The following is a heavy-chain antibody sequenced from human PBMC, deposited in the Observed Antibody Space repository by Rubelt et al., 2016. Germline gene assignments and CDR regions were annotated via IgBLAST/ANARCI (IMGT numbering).Heavy chain of an antibody. CDR3: ARGTMVRGAPDV. CDR1: GYTFNSYG. D-gene: IGHD3-10*01. Sequence: QVQLVQSGAEVKKPGASVKVSCKASGYTFNSYGISWVRQAPGQGLEWMGWISVYIGNTNYAQKLQGRVTMNTDTSTSTAEMELRSLRSDDTAVYYCARGTMVRGAPDVWGQGTTVTVSS. J-gene: IGHJ6*02. V-gene: IGHV1-18*01. CDR2: ISVYIGNT.